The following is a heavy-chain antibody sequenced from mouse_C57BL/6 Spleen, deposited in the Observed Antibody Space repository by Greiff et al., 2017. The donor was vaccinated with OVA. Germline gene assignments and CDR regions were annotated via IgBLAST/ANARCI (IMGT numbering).Heavy chain of an antibody. J-gene: IGHJ2*01. CDR3: TRGVYYYGSSYPYYFDY. CDR2: IDPETGGT. Sequence: QVQLQQSGAELVRPGASVTLSCKASGYTFTDYEMHWVKQTPVHGLEWIGAIDPETGGTAYNQKFKGKAILTADKSSSTAYMERRSLTSEDSAVYYCTRGVYYYGSSYPYYFDYWGQGTTLTVSS. D-gene: IGHD1-1*01. V-gene: IGHV1-15*01. CDR1: GYTFTDYE.